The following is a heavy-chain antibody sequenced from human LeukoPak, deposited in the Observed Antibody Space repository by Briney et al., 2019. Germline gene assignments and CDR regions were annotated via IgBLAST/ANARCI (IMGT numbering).Heavy chain of an antibody. J-gene: IGHJ4*02. Sequence: TGRSLRLSCAASGFTFSSYGMHWVRQAPGKGLEWVAVISYDGSNKYYADSVKGRFTISRDNSKNTLYLQMNSLRAEDTAVYYCARVGGANYYFDYWGQGTLVTVSS. V-gene: IGHV3-30*03. CDR1: GFTFSSYG. CDR2: ISYDGSNK. D-gene: IGHD4/OR15-4a*01. CDR3: ARVGGANYYFDY.